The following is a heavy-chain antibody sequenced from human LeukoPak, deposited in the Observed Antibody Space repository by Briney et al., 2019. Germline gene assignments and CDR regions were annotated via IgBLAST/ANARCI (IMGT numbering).Heavy chain of an antibody. CDR2: ITLHSGDT. J-gene: IGHJ1*01. CDR1: GHTLTVHY. CDR3: AREGQLGLDN. D-gene: IGHD1-1*01. V-gene: IGHV1-2*02. Sequence: ASVKVSCKASGHTLTVHYIHWVRQGPGQGLEWLGWITLHSGDTHYARKYQGRLTMTSDTSISTGYMELSRLQFDDTAVYYCAREGQLGLDNWGQGTLVTVSS.